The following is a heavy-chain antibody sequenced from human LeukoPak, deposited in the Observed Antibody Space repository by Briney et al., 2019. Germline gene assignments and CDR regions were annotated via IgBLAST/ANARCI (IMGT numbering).Heavy chain of an antibody. D-gene: IGHD2-15*01. CDR2: ISNNGGYT. J-gene: IGHJ4*02. Sequence: GGSLRLSCAASGFTFSSSAMSWVGQAPGKGLEWVSAISNNGGYTYYADSVQGRFTISRDNSKSTLCLQMNSLRAEDTAVYYCAKQLGYCSDGSCYFPYWGQGTLVTVSS. V-gene: IGHV3-23*01. CDR1: GFTFSSSA. CDR3: AKQLGYCSDGSCYFPY.